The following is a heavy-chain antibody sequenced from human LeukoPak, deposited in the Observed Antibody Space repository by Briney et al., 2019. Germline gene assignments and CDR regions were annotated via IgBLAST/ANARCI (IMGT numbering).Heavy chain of an antibody. J-gene: IGHJ4*02. CDR1: GFTVSSNY. D-gene: IGHD2-2*01. Sequence: PGGSLRLSCAASGFTVSSNYMSWVRQSPGKGLEGVSVIYSGGSTYYADSVKGRFTISRDNSKNTLYLQMNSLRAEDTAVYYCARTLGYCSSTSCYAEHFDYWGQGTLVTVSS. CDR2: IYSGGST. V-gene: IGHV3-66*01. CDR3: ARTLGYCSSTSCYAEHFDY.